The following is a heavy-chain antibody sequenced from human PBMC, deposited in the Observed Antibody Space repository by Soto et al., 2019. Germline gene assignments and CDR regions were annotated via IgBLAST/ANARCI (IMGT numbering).Heavy chain of an antibody. CDR2: ISYTGRT. D-gene: IGHD6-13*01. CDR3: ARVSATGTRWIDP. CDR1: GGSINSGAYY. Sequence: QVQLQESGPGLVKPSQTLSLTCSVSGGSINSGAYYWGWIRQHPGKGLEWIGYISYTGRTYSNPSLRSRVTIALDMSASQFSLKLTSVTAAATAVYFCARVSATGTRWIDPWGQGTLVTVSP. V-gene: IGHV4-31*03. J-gene: IGHJ5*02.